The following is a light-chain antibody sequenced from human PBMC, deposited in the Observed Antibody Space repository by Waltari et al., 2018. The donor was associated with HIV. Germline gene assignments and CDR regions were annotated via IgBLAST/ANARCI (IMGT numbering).Light chain of an antibody. J-gene: IGKJ3*01. CDR2: GAS. CDR3: QQFGSSRFT. CDR1: QSVTSSN. Sequence: ELVLTQTPGTLSLSPGESATLSCRASQSVTSSNLAWYQQKPGQAPRLLIYGASNRATGIPDRFSGSASGTEFTLSINTVEPEDFVLYFCQQFGSSRFTFGPGTKVDF. V-gene: IGKV3-20*01.